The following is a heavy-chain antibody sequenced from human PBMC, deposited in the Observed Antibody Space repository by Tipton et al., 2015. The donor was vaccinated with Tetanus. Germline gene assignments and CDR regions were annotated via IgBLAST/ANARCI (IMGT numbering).Heavy chain of an antibody. CDR2: ISGGSDYM. V-gene: IGHV3-21*01. CDR3: ARQRVAYSSTWYDS. Sequence: SLRLSCAASGFMFSGYSISWVRQAPGKGLEWVSSISGGSDYMYYGDSVRGRFTISRDNAQNSLFLQMNSLRAEDTAVYYCARQRVAYSSTWYDSWGQGTLVTVSS. CDR1: GFMFSGYS. D-gene: IGHD5-18*01. J-gene: IGHJ5*01.